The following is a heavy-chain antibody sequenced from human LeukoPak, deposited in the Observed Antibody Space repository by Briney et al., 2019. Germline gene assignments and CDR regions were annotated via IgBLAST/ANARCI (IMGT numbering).Heavy chain of an antibody. D-gene: IGHD1-1*01. Sequence: GGSLRLSCAASGFTLSDYYMSWIRQAPGKGLEWVSYINSSGSTIYYADSVKGRFTISRDNAKNSLYLQMNSLRVEDTAVYYCARCTTGRTFGSLREIKRSREIDYWGQGTLVTVSS. CDR2: INSSGSTI. CDR1: GFTLSDYY. J-gene: IGHJ4*02. CDR3: ARCTTGRTFGSLREIKRSREIDY. V-gene: IGHV3-11*04.